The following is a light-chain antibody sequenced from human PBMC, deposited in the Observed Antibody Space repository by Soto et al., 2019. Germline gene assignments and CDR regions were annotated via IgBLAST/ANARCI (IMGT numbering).Light chain of an antibody. CDR3: GTWDSSLSALV. J-gene: IGLJ2*01. Sequence: QSVLTQPPSVSAAPGQKVTISCSGSSSNIGNNYVSWYQQLPGTAPKLLIYDNNKRPSGIPDRFSGSKSGTSATLGITGLQTGDEADYYCGTWDSSLSALVFGGGTNLTVL. V-gene: IGLV1-51*01. CDR2: DNN. CDR1: SSNIGNNY.